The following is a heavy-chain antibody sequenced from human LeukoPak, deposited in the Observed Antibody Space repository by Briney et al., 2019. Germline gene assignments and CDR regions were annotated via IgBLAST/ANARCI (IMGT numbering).Heavy chain of an antibody. CDR2: IRYDGSNK. D-gene: IGHD3-22*01. J-gene: IGHJ4*02. Sequence: GGSLRLSCAASGFTFSNYGMHWVRQAPGKGLEWVAFIRYDGSNKYYSDSVKGRFTVSRDNSKNTLYLQMNSLRAEDRAVYYCAKDSRMMVVFITGKGTEFDYWGQGALVTVSS. CDR3: AKDSRMMVVFITGKGTEFDY. V-gene: IGHV3-30*02. CDR1: GFTFSNYG.